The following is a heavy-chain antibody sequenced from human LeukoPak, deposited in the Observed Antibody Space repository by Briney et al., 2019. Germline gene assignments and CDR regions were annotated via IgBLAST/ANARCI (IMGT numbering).Heavy chain of an antibody. D-gene: IGHD6-13*01. CDR2: ISSSSSYI. CDR3: ASTTSASWYIEYYFDY. CDR1: GFTFSTYG. V-gene: IGHV3-21*01. Sequence: GGSLRLSCAASGFTFSTYGMHWVRQAPGKGLEWVSSISSSSSYIYYADSVKGRFTTSRDNAKNSLNLQINSLRVEDTAVYYCASTTSASWYIEYYFDYWGQGTLVTVSS. J-gene: IGHJ4*02.